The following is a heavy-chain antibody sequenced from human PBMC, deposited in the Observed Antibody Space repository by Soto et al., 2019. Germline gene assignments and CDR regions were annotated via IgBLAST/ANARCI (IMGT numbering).Heavy chain of an antibody. D-gene: IGHD2-15*01. CDR3: ARALAEPGYCSGGSCYYYYYGMDV. CDR1: GGTFSSYA. Sequence: GASVKVSCKASGGTFSSYAISWVRQAPGQGLEWMGGIIPIFGTANYAQKFQGRVTITADESTSTAYMELSSLRSEDTAVHYCARALAEPGYCSGGSCYYYYYGMDVWGQGTTVTVSS. CDR2: IIPIFGTA. J-gene: IGHJ6*02. V-gene: IGHV1-69*13.